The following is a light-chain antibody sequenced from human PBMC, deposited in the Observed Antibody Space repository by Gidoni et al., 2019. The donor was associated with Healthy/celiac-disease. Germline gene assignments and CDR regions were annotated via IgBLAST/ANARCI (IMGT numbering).Light chain of an antibody. CDR1: QSVSSSY. J-gene: IGKJ2*01. CDR2: GAS. CDR3: QQYGSSPPYT. Sequence: EIVLTQSPGTLSLSPGERATLSCRASQSVSSSYLAWYQQKPGQAPRLLIYGASSSATGIPDRFSGSGSGTDFTLTISRLEPEDFAVYYCQQYGSSPPYTFGQGTKL. V-gene: IGKV3-20*01.